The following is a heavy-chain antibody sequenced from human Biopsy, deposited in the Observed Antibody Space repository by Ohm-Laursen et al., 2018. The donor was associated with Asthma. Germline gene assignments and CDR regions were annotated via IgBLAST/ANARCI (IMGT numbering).Heavy chain of an antibody. D-gene: IGHD6-13*01. CDR3: ARGQKSAGDRWFDP. Sequence: ASVKVSCKASGYTFIGCHIHWMRQAPGQGLEWMGRINPNSGGTNYAQKFQGRVTMTRDTSISTAYMEVSRLISDDTAVYYCARGQKSAGDRWFDPWGQGTLVTVSS. CDR2: INPNSGGT. J-gene: IGHJ5*02. V-gene: IGHV1-2*06. CDR1: GYTFIGCH.